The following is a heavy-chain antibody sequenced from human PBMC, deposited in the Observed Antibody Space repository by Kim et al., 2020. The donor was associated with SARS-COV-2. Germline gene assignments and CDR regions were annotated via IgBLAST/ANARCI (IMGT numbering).Heavy chain of an antibody. CDR2: IYYSGST. D-gene: IGHD3-10*01. CDR1: GGSISSSSYY. CDR3: AREFRFGEVFDY. Sequence: SETLSLTCTVSGGSISSSSYYWGWIRQPPGKGLEWIGSIYYSGSTYYNPSLTSRVTISVDTSKNQFSLKLSSVTAADTAVYYCAREFRFGEVFDYWVQGT. J-gene: IGHJ4*02. V-gene: IGHV4-39*07.